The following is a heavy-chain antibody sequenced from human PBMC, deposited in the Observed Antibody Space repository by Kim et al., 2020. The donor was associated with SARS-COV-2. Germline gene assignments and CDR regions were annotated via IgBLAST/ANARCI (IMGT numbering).Heavy chain of an antibody. CDR3: ARVWVARSFYFDY. D-gene: IGHD2-15*01. J-gene: IGHJ4*02. CDR2: IYHSRST. Sequence: SETLSLTCAVSGGSISSGGYSWSWIRQPPGKGLEWIGYIYHSRSTYYNPSLKSRVTISVDRSKNQFSLKLSSVTAADTAVYYCARVWVARSFYFDYWGQGTLVTVSS. V-gene: IGHV4-30-2*01. CDR1: GGSISSGGYS.